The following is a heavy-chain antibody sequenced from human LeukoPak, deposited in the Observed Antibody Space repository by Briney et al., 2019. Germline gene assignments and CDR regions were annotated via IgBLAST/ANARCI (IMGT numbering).Heavy chain of an antibody. Sequence: GGSLRLSCAASGFTVSSNYMSWVRQGPGKGLECVSVISGSGGSTYYADSVKGRFTISRDNSKNTLYLQMNSLRAEDTAVYYCAMYSGSYGGYFDYWGQGTLVTVSS. CDR3: AMYSGSYGGYFDY. J-gene: IGHJ4*02. CDR1: GFTVSSNY. D-gene: IGHD1-26*01. V-gene: IGHV3-23*01. CDR2: ISGSGGST.